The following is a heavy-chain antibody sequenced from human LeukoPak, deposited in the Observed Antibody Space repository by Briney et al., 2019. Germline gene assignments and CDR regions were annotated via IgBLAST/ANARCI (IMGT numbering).Heavy chain of an antibody. J-gene: IGHJ4*02. CDR1: GFTFSSCA. D-gene: IGHD4-17*01. V-gene: IGHV3-23*01. Sequence: GGSLRLSCAASGFTFSSCAMNWVRQAPGKGLEWVSSISGSGASTYDADSVKGRFTISRDKSRNTLYLQMNSLRAEDTAIYYCAKDRYGDYSFDSWGQGTLVTVSS. CDR3: AKDRYGDYSFDS. CDR2: ISGSGAST.